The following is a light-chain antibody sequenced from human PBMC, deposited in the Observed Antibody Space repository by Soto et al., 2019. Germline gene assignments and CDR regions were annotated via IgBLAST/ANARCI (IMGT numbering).Light chain of an antibody. CDR3: KSYAGSNTYV. J-gene: IGLJ1*01. V-gene: IGLV2-8*01. Sequence: QSVLTQPPSASGSPGQSVTISCTGTKNDIGVYDFVSWYQHHPGKAPRLILYEVVQRPSGVPDRFSGSKSGNTASLTVSGLQAADEADYFCKSYAGSNTYVFGSGTNVTVL. CDR2: EVV. CDR1: KNDIGVYDF.